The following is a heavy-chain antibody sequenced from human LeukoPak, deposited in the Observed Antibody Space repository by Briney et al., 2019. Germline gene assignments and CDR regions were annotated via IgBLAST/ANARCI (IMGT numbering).Heavy chain of an antibody. D-gene: IGHD2-15*01. Sequence: ASVKVSCKASGGTFSSYAISWVRQAPGQGLEWMGWISAYNGNTNYAQKLQGRVTMTTDTSTSTAYMELRSLRSDDTAVYYCARGGGVDCSGGSCPRTNWFDPWGQGTLVTVSS. V-gene: IGHV1-18*01. CDR2: ISAYNGNT. CDR1: GGTFSSYA. CDR3: ARGGGVDCSGGSCPRTNWFDP. J-gene: IGHJ5*02.